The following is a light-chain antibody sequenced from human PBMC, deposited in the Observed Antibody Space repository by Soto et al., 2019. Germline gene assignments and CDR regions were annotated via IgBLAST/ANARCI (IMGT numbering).Light chain of an antibody. V-gene: IGKV4-1*01. J-gene: IGKJ1*01. Sequence: DNVMTQSPDSLAVSLGERATINCKSSQSLFYSSNDKDYLAWYQQKPGQPPRLLIYWASTRESGVPERFSGSGSGTDFTLTVSSLQAEDVAVYYGQQYFNTPWTFGQGTKVEIK. CDR1: QSLFYSSNDKDY. CDR3: QQYFNTPWT. CDR2: WAS.